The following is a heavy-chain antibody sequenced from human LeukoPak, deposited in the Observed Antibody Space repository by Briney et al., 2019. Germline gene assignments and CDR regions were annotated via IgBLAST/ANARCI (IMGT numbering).Heavy chain of an antibody. D-gene: IGHD3-16*02. CDR1: GFTFSSYA. J-gene: IGHJ4*02. V-gene: IGHV3-30-3*01. Sequence: GGSLRLSCAASGFTFSSYAMHWVRQAPGKGLEWVAVISYDGSNKYYADSVKGRFTISRDNSKNTLYLQMNSLRTEDTAVYYCSKDLRDNNTFGGVIGYWGQGTLVTVSS. CDR2: ISYDGSNK. CDR3: SKDLRDNNTFGGVIGY.